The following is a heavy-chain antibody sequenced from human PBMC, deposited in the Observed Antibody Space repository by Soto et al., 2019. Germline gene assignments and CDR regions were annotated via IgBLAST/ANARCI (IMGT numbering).Heavy chain of an antibody. D-gene: IGHD3-3*01. CDR1: GYTFTSYD. Sequence: QVQLVQSGAEVKKPGASVKVSCKASGYTFTSYDINWVRQATGQGLEWMGWMNPNSGNTGYAQKCQGRVTSTRNTSISTAYIELSSLRSEHTAVYYCARRQSPCGGPVFRSPWGQGTLVTVSS. CDR2: MNPNSGNT. CDR3: ARRQSPCGGPVFRSP. V-gene: IGHV1-8*01. J-gene: IGHJ5*02.